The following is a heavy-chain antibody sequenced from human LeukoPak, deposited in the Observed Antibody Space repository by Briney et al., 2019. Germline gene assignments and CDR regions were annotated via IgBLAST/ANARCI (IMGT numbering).Heavy chain of an antibody. J-gene: IGHJ2*01. CDR2: TYYSGNA. CDR3: ARDYWYFDL. V-gene: IGHV4-59*12. CDR1: GGSISNYY. Sequence: SETLSLTCTVSGGSISNYYWYWMRQPPGKGLECIGYTYYSGNANYNPSLKSRVTISVDTSKNQFSLKLSSVTAADTAVYYCARDYWYFDLWGRGTLVTVSS.